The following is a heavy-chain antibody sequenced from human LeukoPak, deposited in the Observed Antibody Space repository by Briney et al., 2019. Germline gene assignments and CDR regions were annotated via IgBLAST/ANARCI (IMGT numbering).Heavy chain of an antibody. J-gene: IGHJ4*02. D-gene: IGHD3-22*01. CDR3: ARRGYYYDSSGYYFYDY. CDR2: IDPSDSYS. V-gene: IGHV5-10-1*01. CDR1: GYIFTSYW. Sequence: AGESLKISCKGSGYIFTSYWISWVRQMPGQSLEWMGRIDPSDSYSNYSPSFQGHVTISADKSISTAYLQWSSLKASDTAMYYCARRGYYYDSSGYYFYDYWGQGTLVTVSS.